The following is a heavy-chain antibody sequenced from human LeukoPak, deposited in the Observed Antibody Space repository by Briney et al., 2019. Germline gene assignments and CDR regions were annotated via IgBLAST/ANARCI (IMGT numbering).Heavy chain of an antibody. J-gene: IGHJ3*02. CDR1: GYTFTGYY. V-gene: IGHV1-2*06. D-gene: IGHD6-13*01. CDR3: ATRYSSSWDDAFDI. Sequence: GSVKVSCKASGYTFTGYYMHWVRQAPGQGVWWMGRINPNSGGTNYAQKFQGRVTMTRDTSISTAYMELSRLRSEDTAVYYCATRYSSSWDDAFDIWGQGTMVTVSS. CDR2: INPNSGGT.